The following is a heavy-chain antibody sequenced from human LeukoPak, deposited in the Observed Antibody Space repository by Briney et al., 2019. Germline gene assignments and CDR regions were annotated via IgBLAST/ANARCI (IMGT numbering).Heavy chain of an antibody. V-gene: IGHV4-59*12. CDR2: IYYTGIT. Sequence: SETLSLTCTVSGDSISNYYWSWIRQPPGKGLEWIGYIYYTGITNYNPSLKSRVTISVDRSKNQFSLKLSSVTAADTAVYYCARAGGYLSSGDAFDIWGQGTMVTVSS. D-gene: IGHD6-19*01. CDR3: ARAGGYLSSGDAFDI. J-gene: IGHJ3*02. CDR1: GDSISNYY.